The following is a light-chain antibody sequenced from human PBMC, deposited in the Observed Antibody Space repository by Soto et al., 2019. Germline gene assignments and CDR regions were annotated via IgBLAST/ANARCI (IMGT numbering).Light chain of an antibody. CDR2: DAS. V-gene: IGKV1-5*01. Sequence: DSQMTQYPSTLSASVGDRVTISCRASQSMSSCLAWYQQTPGKDPKLLIYDASSLESGVPSRFSGSGSGTEFTLTISSLQPDDFATYYCQQYNSYSTFGQGTKVDIK. J-gene: IGKJ1*01. CDR3: QQYNSYST. CDR1: QSMSSC.